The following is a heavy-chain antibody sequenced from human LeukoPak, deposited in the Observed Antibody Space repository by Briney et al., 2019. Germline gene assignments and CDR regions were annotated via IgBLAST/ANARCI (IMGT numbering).Heavy chain of an antibody. CDR3: ASQVIDYYYGMDV. J-gene: IGHJ6*02. Sequence: SETLSLTCAVYGGSFSGYYWSWIRQPPGKGLEWIGEINHSGSTNYNPSLKSRVTISVDTSKNQFSLKLSSVTAADTAVYYCASQVIDYYYGMDVWGQGTTVTVSS. V-gene: IGHV4-34*01. CDR2: INHSGST. D-gene: IGHD2/OR15-2a*01. CDR1: GGSFSGYY.